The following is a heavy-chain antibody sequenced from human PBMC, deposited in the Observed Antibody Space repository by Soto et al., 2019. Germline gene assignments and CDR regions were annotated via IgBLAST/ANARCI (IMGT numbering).Heavy chain of an antibody. CDR1: GFTFSSYG. V-gene: IGHV3-23*01. J-gene: IGHJ6*02. CDR3: AKGTQFFYYYAMDV. CDR2: LSGSGDTT. Sequence: GGSLRLSCAASGFTFSSYGINWVRQASGKGLEWVSALSGSGDTTYYADSVRGRFSISRDNSKNTLYLQMSSLRGEDTAVYYCAKGTQFFYYYAMDVWGQGTTVTVSS.